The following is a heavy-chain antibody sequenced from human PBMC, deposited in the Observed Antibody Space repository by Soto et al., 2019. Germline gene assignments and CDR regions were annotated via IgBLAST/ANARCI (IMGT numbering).Heavy chain of an antibody. V-gene: IGHV1-2*02. D-gene: IGHD3-3*01. CDR2: INPATGAA. Sequence: QLHLVQSGAVVKKPGASVTVSCSASGYPVTAYYMHWVRQAHGRGLEWMGGINPATGAAKYTQTFQGRVTMTEDTSTSTVFMELSGLTSADKAVFYCARGGGVGVAGSAAFDMWGQGTLVTVSS. CDR3: ARGGGVGVAGSAAFDM. J-gene: IGHJ3*02. CDR1: GYPVTAYY.